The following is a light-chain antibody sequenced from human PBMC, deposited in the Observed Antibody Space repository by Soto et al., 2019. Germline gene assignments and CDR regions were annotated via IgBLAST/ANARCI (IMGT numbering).Light chain of an antibody. CDR1: QDISIY. CDR2: DAT. CDR3: QQYNVVPPT. J-gene: IGKJ2*01. Sequence: DIQMTQSPSSLSAFVGDRVTITCRASQDISIYLNWFQQKPGKAPKLLIYDATNLEKGVPSRFTRSGSGTDFTLTINSLQPDEIATYYCQQYNVVPPTFGQGTRLEI. V-gene: IGKV1-33*01.